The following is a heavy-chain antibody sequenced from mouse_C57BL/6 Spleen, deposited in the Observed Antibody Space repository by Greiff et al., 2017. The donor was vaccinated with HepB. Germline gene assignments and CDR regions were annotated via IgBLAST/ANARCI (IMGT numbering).Heavy chain of an antibody. CDR3: TNYPLVGAMDY. V-gene: IGHV6-3*01. CDR1: GFTFSNYW. Sequence: DVMLVESGGGLVQPGGSMKLSCVASGFTFSNYWMNWVRQSPEKGLEWVAQIRLKSDNYATHYAESVKGRFTISRDDSKCSVYLQMNNLRAEDTGIYYCTNYPLVGAMDYWGQGTSVTVSS. CDR2: IRLKSDNYAT. D-gene: IGHD6-1*01. J-gene: IGHJ4*01.